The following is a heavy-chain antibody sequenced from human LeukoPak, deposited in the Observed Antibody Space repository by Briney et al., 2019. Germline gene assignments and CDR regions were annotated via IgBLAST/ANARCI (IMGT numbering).Heavy chain of an antibody. J-gene: IGHJ4*02. CDR1: GYSFTSYW. Sequence: GESLKISCKGSGYSFTSYWIGWVRQMPGKGLEWMGIIYSGDSDTRYSPSFQGQVTISADKSISTAYLQWSSLKASDTAMYYCARQPPENYDILTGHFDYWGQGTLVTVSS. V-gene: IGHV5-51*01. CDR3: ARQPPENYDILTGHFDY. CDR2: IYSGDSDT. D-gene: IGHD3-9*01.